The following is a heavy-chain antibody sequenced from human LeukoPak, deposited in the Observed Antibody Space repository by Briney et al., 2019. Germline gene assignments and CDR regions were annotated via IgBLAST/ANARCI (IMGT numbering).Heavy chain of an antibody. CDR2: VDPEDGET. J-gene: IGHJ4*02. CDR3: ATSGGHHGSGFFDY. CDR1: GYTFTDYY. Sequence: ASVKISCKVSGYTFTDYYMHWVQQAPGKGLEWMGLVDPEDGETIYAEKFQGRVTITADTSTDTAYMELSSLRSEDTAVYYCATSGGHHGSGFFDYWGQGTLVTVSS. D-gene: IGHD6-19*01. V-gene: IGHV1-69-2*01.